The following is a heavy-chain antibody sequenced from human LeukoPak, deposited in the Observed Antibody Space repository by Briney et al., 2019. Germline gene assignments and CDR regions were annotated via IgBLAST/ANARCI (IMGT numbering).Heavy chain of an antibody. V-gene: IGHV3-30-3*01. Sequence: GRSLRLSCAASGFTFSSYAMHWVRQAPGKGLEWVAVISYDGSNKYYADSVKGRFTISRDNSKNTLYLQMNSLRAEDTAVYYCARDPSPPRFLEWFLRGDAFDIWGQGTMVTVSS. D-gene: IGHD3-3*01. CDR1: GFTFSSYA. CDR3: ARDPSPPRFLEWFLRGDAFDI. J-gene: IGHJ3*02. CDR2: ISYDGSNK.